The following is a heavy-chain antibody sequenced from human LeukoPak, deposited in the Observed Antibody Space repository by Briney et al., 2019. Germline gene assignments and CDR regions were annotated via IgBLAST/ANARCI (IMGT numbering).Heavy chain of an antibody. Sequence: GASVKVSCKASGYTFTSYYKHWVRQAPGQGLEWMGIINPSGGSTSYAQKFQGRVTMTRDTSTSTVYMELSSLRSEDTAVYYCARGAHIVVVPAAIDYWGQGTLVTVSS. V-gene: IGHV1-46*01. CDR2: INPSGGST. J-gene: IGHJ4*02. D-gene: IGHD2-2*01. CDR3: ARGAHIVVVPAAIDY. CDR1: GYTFTSYY.